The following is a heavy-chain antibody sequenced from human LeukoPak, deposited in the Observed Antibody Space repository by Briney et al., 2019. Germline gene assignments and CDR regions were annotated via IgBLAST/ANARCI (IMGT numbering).Heavy chain of an antibody. CDR2: IKQDGSEK. CDR1: GFTFSTYW. Sequence: GGSLRLSCAASGFTFSTYWMTWVRQAPGKGLEWVANIKQDGSEKYYEDSMKGRFTISRDNAKSSLYLQMKSLRAEDTAVYYCVRDVAYDFRNPYRYFQHWGQGTLVTVSS. D-gene: IGHD3-3*01. CDR3: VRDVAYDFRNPYRYFQH. V-gene: IGHV3-7*01. J-gene: IGHJ1*01.